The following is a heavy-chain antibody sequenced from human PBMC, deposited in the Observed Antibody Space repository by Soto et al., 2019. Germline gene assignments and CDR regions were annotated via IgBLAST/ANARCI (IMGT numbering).Heavy chain of an antibody. Sequence: GGSLRLSCAASGFTFSNAWMNWVRQAPGKGLEWVGRIKSKTDGGTTDYAAPVKGRFTISRDDSKNTLYLQMNSLKTEDTAVYYCTTDGGAWLNWNPNYWGQGTLVTVSS. J-gene: IGHJ4*02. CDR2: IKSKTDGGTT. D-gene: IGHD1-1*01. CDR1: GFTFSNAW. V-gene: IGHV3-15*07. CDR3: TTDGGAWLNWNPNY.